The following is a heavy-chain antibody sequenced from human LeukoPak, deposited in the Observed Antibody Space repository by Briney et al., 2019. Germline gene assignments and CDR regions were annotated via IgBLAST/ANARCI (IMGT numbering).Heavy chain of an antibody. J-gene: IGHJ6*03. CDR1: GCTFDDYG. V-gene: IGHV3-20*04. D-gene: IGHD6-6*01. Sequence: GGSPRLSCAASGCTFDDYGMSWVRQAPGKGLEWVSGINWNGGSTGYADSVKGRFTISRDNAKNSLYLQMNSLRAEDTALYYCARYEYSSSSFVFYYYYYYMDVWGKGTTVTVSS. CDR3: ARYEYSSSSFVFYYYYYYMDV. CDR2: INWNGGST.